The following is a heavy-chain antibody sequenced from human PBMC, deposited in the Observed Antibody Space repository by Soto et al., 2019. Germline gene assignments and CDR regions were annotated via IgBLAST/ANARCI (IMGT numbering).Heavy chain of an antibody. J-gene: IGHJ5*02. CDR1: GYTFTGYY. V-gene: IGHV1-2*04. CDR3: ARVGIAGRRVNWFDP. CDR2: INPNSGGT. Sequence: ASVKVSCKASGYTFTGYYMHWVRQAPGQGLEWMGWINPNSGGTNYAQKFQGWVTMTRDTSISTAYMELSRLRSDDTAVYYCARVGIAGRRVNWFDPWGQGTLVTVSS. D-gene: IGHD6-6*01.